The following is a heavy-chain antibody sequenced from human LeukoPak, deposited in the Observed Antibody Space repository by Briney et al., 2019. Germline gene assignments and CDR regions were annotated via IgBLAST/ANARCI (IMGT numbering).Heavy chain of an antibody. CDR1: GGSISSYY. V-gene: IGHV4-59*01. J-gene: IGHJ4*02. CDR2: IYYSGST. Sequence: SETLSLTCTVSGGSISSYYWSWIRQPPGKGLEWIGYIYYSGSTNYNPSLKSRVTISVDTSKNQFSLKLSSVTAADTAVYYCAREGSGSYYQFDYWGQGTLATVSS. D-gene: IGHD3-10*01. CDR3: AREGSGSYYQFDY.